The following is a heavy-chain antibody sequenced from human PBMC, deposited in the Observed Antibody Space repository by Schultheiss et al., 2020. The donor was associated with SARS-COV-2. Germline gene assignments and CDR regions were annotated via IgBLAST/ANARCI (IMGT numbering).Heavy chain of an antibody. D-gene: IGHD2-15*01. CDR3: AKGGYAEGVVVVVPALDWFDP. V-gene: IGHV1-3*01. Sequence: ASVKVSCKASGYIFTSYFMHWVRQAPGQRPEWMGWINGGNGNIKYSQKFQGRVTITRDKSANIAYMELSSLRSEDTAVYYCAKGGYAEGVVVVVPALDWFDPWGQGTLVTVSS. CDR2: INGGNGNI. J-gene: IGHJ5*02. CDR1: GYIFTSYF.